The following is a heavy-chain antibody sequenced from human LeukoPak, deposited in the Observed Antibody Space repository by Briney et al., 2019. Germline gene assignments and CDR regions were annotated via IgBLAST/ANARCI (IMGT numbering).Heavy chain of an antibody. J-gene: IGHJ6*02. CDR3: ARFPGYSSGWTNYHYYYGMDV. D-gene: IGHD6-19*01. V-gene: IGHV3-48*03. CDR2: ISSSGSTI. Sequence: GGSLRLSCAASGFTFSSYEMNWVRQAPGKGLEWVSYISSSGSTIYYADSVKGRFTISRDNAKNSLYLQMNSLRAEDTAVYYCARFPGYSSGWTNYHYYYGMDVWGQGTTVTVSS. CDR1: GFTFSSYE.